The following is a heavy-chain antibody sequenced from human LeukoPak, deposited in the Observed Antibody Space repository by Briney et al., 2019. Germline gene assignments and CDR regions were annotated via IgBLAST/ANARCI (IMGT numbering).Heavy chain of an antibody. CDR3: AKDLGRYRNNFFDY. J-gene: IGHJ4*02. CDR2: ISGSGGGT. Sequence: GGSLRLSCAASGFTFTSIAMSWVRHAPDKGLEWVSTISGSGGGTYYADSVKGRFTSSRDDSKNTLYLQMNSLRADDTAVYYCAKDLGRYRNNFFDYWGQGNLVTVSS. CDR1: GFTFTSIA. V-gene: IGHV3-23*01. D-gene: IGHD1-26*01.